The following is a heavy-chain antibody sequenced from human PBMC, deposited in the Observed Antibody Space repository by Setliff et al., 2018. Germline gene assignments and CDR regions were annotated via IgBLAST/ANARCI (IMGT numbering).Heavy chain of an antibody. CDR3: ARDVRSAFCWFDP. V-gene: IGHV4-59*02. J-gene: IGHJ5*02. D-gene: IGHD3-3*01. CDR2: IYDSGIT. Sequence: SETLSLTCTVSGGSVSGYYWSWIRQPPGRVLEWIGYIYDSGITNYNPSLKWRVTISLYTAKNQISLKVKSVTAADTAVYYCARDVRSAFCWFDPWGQGTLVT. CDR1: GGSVSGYY.